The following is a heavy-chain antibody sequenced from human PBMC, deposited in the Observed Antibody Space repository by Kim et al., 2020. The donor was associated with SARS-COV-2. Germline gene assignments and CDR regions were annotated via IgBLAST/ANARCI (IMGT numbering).Heavy chain of an antibody. J-gene: IGHJ4*02. CDR1: GFSFSRYW. CDR2: INSDGRST. V-gene: IGHV3-74*01. Sequence: GGSLRLSCAASGFSFSRYWMHWVRQAPGKGLVWVSRINSDGRSTAYADSVKGRFTISRDNAKNTLFLQMNSLRAEDTAVYYCARDPGGYCSGGRCLFFDNWGQGILVTVSS. D-gene: IGHD2-15*01. CDR3: ARDPGGYCSGGRCLFFDN.